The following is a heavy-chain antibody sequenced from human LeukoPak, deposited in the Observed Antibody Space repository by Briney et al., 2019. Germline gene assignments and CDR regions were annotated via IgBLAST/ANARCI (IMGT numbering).Heavy chain of an antibody. V-gene: IGHV3-30-3*01. J-gene: IGHJ4*02. D-gene: IGHD3-3*01. CDR1: GFTFSSYA. CDR2: ISYDGSNK. Sequence: GRSLRLSCAASGFTFSSYAMHWVRQAPGKGLEWVAVISYDGSNKYYADSVKGRFTISRDNSKNTLYLQMDSLRAEDTAVYYCARDRAWNYFDYWGQGTLVTVSS. CDR3: ARDRAWNYFDY.